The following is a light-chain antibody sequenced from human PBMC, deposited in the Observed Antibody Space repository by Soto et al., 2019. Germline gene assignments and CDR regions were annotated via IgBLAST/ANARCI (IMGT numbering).Light chain of an antibody. CDR2: GAS. CDR3: QQYNNWPRT. CDR1: QSVSNN. J-gene: IGKJ1*01. V-gene: IGKV3-15*01. Sequence: EIVMTQSPATLSVSPGERATLSCRASQSVSNNLVWYQLKPGQAPRLLIYGASTRATGIPARFSGSGSGTEFTLTISSLQSEDFAIYYCQQYNNWPRTFGQGTKVEIK.